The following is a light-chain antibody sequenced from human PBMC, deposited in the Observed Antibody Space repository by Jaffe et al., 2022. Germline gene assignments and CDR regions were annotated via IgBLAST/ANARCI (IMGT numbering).Light chain of an antibody. Sequence: AIRMTQSPSSLSASTGDRVTITCRASQGISSYLAWYQQKPGKAPKLLIYAASTLQSGVPSRFSGSGSGTDFTLTISCLQSEDFATYYCQQYYSYPLSITFGQGTRLEIK. CDR1: QGISSY. J-gene: IGKJ5*01. V-gene: IGKV1-8*01. CDR3: QQYYSYPLSIT. CDR2: AAS.